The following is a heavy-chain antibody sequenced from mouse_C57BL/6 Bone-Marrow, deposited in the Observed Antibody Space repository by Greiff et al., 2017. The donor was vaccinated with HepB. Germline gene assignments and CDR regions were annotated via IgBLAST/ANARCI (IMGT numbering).Heavy chain of an antibody. CDR2: FHPYNDDT. CDR1: GYTFTTYP. CDR3: ARGYQLRGWAMDY. V-gene: IGHV1-47*01. D-gene: IGHD1-1*01. J-gene: IGHJ4*01. Sequence: QVQLKESGAELVKPGASVKMSCKASGYTFTTYPIEWMKQNHGKSLEWIGNFHPYNDDTKYNEKFKGKATLTVEKSSSTVYLELSRLTSDDSAVYYCARGYQLRGWAMDYWGQGTSVTVSS.